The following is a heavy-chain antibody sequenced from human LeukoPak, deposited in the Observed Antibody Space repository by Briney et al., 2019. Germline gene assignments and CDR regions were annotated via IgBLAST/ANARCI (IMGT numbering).Heavy chain of an antibody. CDR2: ISGSGGST. V-gene: IGHV3-23*01. D-gene: IGHD5-12*01. CDR1: GFTFSSYA. Sequence: GGSLRLSCAASGFTFSSYAMSWVRQAPGKGLEWVSAISGSGGSTYYADSVKGRFTISRDNSKNTLYLQMNSLRAEDTAVYYCAKAHGGFSGYVTRDDMYYFDYWGQGTLVTVSS. CDR3: AKAHGGFSGYVTRDDMYYFDY. J-gene: IGHJ4*02.